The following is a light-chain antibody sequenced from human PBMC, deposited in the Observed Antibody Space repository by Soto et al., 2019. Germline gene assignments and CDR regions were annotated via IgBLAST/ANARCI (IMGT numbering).Light chain of an antibody. CDR2: GAS. CDR1: QGISSY. J-gene: IGKJ5*01. Sequence: DIQWAQSRNFLSASVGDIVTITCRASQGISSYLALFQQKPGRAPNLLIYGASTLQSGVPSRFSGSGSGTEFTLTLRSLQPDDFAPSYCEQLNAYALTFGQGTRLEIK. V-gene: IGKV1-9*01. CDR3: EQLNAYALT.